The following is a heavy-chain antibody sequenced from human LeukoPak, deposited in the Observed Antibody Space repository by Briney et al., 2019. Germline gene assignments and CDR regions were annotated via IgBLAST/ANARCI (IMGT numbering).Heavy chain of an antibody. Sequence: GGSLRLSCAASGFTFSNYAMHWVRQAPGKGLEWVALIWYDGSNKFYADSVKGRFTISGDNSKNTLYLQMNSLRAEDTAVYYCARDAIMTAATSDPDYWGQGTLVTVSS. V-gene: IGHV3-33*01. D-gene: IGHD4-17*01. CDR1: GFTFSNYA. CDR3: ARDAIMTAATSDPDY. CDR2: IWYDGSNK. J-gene: IGHJ4*02.